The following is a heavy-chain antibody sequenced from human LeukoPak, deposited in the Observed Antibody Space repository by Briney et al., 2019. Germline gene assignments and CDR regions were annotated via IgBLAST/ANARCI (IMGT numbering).Heavy chain of an antibody. V-gene: IGHV3-30*02. CDR3: AKGIAVAGTELAD. Sequence: GGSLRLSCAASGFTFSSYWMHWVRQAPGKGLEWVSFIRYDGSIKYYADSVEGRFTISRDNSKNTLYLQMNSLRVDDTAVYYCAKGIAVAGTELADWGQGTLVTVSA. CDR2: IRYDGSIK. J-gene: IGHJ4*02. CDR1: GFTFSSYW. D-gene: IGHD6-19*01.